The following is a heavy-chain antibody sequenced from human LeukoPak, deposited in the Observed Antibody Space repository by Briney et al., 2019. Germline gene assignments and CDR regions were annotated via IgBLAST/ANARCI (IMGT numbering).Heavy chain of an antibody. CDR2: ISAYNGNT. V-gene: IGHV1-18*01. Sequence: ASVKVSCKASGYTFTSYGISWVRQAPGQGLEWMGWISAYNGNTNYAQKLQGRVTMTTDTSTSTAYMELRSLRSDDTAVYYRGRGSHYDSSGYYYGRTAFDIWGQGTMVTVSS. CDR3: GRGSHYDSSGYYYGRTAFDI. J-gene: IGHJ3*02. D-gene: IGHD3-22*01. CDR1: GYTFTSYG.